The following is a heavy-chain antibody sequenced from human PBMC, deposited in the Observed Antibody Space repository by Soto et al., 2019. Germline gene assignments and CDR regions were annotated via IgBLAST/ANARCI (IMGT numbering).Heavy chain of an antibody. CDR3: ARRFCSGGSCYSYDFDY. J-gene: IGHJ4*02. D-gene: IGHD2-15*01. CDR1: GYSFTSYW. V-gene: IGHV5-51*01. CDR2: IYPGDSDT. Sequence: AESLKISCKGSGYSFTSYWIGWVRQMPGKGLEWMGIIYPGDSDTRYSPSFQGQVTISADKSISTAYLQWRSLKASDTAMYYCARRFCSGGSCYSYDFDYWGRGTLVAVSS.